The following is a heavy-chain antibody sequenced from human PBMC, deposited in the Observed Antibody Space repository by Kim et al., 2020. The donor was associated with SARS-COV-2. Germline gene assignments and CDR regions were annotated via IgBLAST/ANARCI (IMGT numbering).Heavy chain of an antibody. CDR3: ASAHYSDSSGYYQSDYYYGMDV. J-gene: IGHJ6*01. Sequence: SETLSLTCTVSGGSISSGCYYWSWTRQHPGKGLEWIGYIYYSGSNYYNPSLKSLVTISVNTSKNQFPLKPSSVTAADTAADYCASAHYSDSSGYYQSDYYYGMDV. V-gene: IGHV4-31*01. D-gene: IGHD3-22*01. CDR2: IYYSGSN. CDR1: GGSISSGCYY.